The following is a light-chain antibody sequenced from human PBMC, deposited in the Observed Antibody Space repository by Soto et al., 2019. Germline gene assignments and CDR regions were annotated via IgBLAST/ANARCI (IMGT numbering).Light chain of an antibody. CDR1: SSDIGAYNY. Sequence: QSALTQSASVSGSPGQSITISCTGTSSDIGAYNYVSWYQQHPGKAPKLMIYDVSNRPSGVSNRFSGSKSGNTASLTISGLQDEDEAEYYCSSYTGSRSPYVFGAGTKLTVL. J-gene: IGLJ1*01. CDR3: SSYTGSRSPYV. V-gene: IGLV2-14*01. CDR2: DVS.